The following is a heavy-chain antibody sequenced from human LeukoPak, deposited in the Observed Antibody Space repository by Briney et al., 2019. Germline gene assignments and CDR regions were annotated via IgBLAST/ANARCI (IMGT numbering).Heavy chain of an antibody. CDR3: ARQGSYGDYMLVDY. V-gene: IGHV4-4*07. Sequence: PSETLSLTCTVSGGSISSYYWSWIRQPAGKGLEWIWRIYTSGSTNYNPSLKSRVTMSVDMSKNQFSLKLSSLTAADTAVYYCARQGSYGDYMLVDYWGQGTRVTVSS. D-gene: IGHD4-17*01. CDR2: IYTSGST. CDR1: GGSISSYY. J-gene: IGHJ4*02.